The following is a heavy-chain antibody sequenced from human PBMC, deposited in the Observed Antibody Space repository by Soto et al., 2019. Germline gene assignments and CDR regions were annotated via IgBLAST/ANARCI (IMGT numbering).Heavy chain of an antibody. CDR3: ARSGLPDPVVVVGHTPFDP. J-gene: IGHJ5*02. V-gene: IGHV1-18*01. D-gene: IGHD2-15*01. CDR1: GYTFTNYD. Sequence: QVQLVQSGAEVKKPGASVKVSCKASGYTFTNYDINWVRQAPGQGLEWMGWISAYNGDTNYARKLQGRVTMTTDTSTSTAYMELRSLRSDDTAVYYCARSGLPDPVVVVGHTPFDPWGQGTLVTVSS. CDR2: ISAYNGDT.